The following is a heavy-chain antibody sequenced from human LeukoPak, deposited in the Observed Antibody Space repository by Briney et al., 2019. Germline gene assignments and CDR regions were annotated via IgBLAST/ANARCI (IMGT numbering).Heavy chain of an antibody. Sequence: ASVKVSCKASGYTFTSYDINWVRQAPGQGLEWMGWMNPNSGNTGYAQTFQGRVTMTRNTSISTAYMELSSLRSEDTAVYYCARRSSGWSGVDYWGQGTLVTVSS. CDR2: MNPNSGNT. D-gene: IGHD6-19*01. V-gene: IGHV1-8*01. CDR1: GYTFTSYD. CDR3: ARRSSGWSGVDY. J-gene: IGHJ4*02.